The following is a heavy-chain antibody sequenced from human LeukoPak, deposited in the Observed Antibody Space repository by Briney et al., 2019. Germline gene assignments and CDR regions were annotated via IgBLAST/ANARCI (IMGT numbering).Heavy chain of an antibody. CDR1: AFTFSSYN. V-gene: IGHV3-21*01. CDR2: ISSSGSYI. Sequence: PGGSLRLSCAASAFTFSSYNMNWVRQAPGKGLEWVSSISSSGSYIYYADSVKGRFTISRDNAKNSLYLQMNSLRAEDTAVYYCARIAQLLLGFRYYCGMDVWGQGTTVTVSS. D-gene: IGHD2-2*01. CDR3: ARIAQLLLGFRYYCGMDV. J-gene: IGHJ6*02.